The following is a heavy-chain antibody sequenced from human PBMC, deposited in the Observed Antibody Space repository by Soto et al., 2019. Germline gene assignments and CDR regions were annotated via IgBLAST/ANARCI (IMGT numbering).Heavy chain of an antibody. D-gene: IGHD6-6*01. J-gene: IGHJ4*02. CDR1: GFTFSSYT. Sequence: EVQLVESRGGLVKPGGSLRLSCAASGFTFSSYTMNWVRQAPGKGLEWVSSITPSSNYIYYADSVKGRFTISRDNAKNSLYLQMNSLRAEDTAVYYCHCSSFVWGQGALVTVSS. V-gene: IGHV3-21*06. CDR2: ITPSSNYI. CDR3: HCSSFV.